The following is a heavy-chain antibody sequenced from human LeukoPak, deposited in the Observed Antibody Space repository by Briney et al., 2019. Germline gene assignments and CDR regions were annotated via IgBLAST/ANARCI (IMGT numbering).Heavy chain of an antibody. CDR1: GGSISSGSYY. Sequence: SETLSLTCTVSGGSISSGSYYWSWIRQPAGKGLEWIGRMYTSGSTNYNPSLRSRVTISVDTSKNQFSLKLSSVTAADTAVYYCARGIRGVMGNWFDPWGQGTLVTVSS. CDR2: MYTSGST. D-gene: IGHD3-10*01. J-gene: IGHJ5*02. V-gene: IGHV4-61*02. CDR3: ARGIRGVMGNWFDP.